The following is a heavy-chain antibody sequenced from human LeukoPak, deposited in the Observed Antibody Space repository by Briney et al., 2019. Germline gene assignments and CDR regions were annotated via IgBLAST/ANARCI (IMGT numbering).Heavy chain of an antibody. Sequence: GGTLRLSCAASGFTFSSYGMSWVRQAPGKGLEWVSGISGSGGSTYYADSVKGRFTISRDNSKNTLYLQMNSLRAEDTAVYYCARDKYSYGPFFDYWGQGTLVTVSS. CDR3: ARDKYSYGPFFDY. J-gene: IGHJ4*02. CDR1: GFTFSSYG. D-gene: IGHD5-18*01. CDR2: ISGSGGST. V-gene: IGHV3-23*01.